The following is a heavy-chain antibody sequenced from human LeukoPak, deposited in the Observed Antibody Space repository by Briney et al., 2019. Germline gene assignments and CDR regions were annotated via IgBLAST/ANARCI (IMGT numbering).Heavy chain of an antibody. CDR3: AREAVYYDSSGYFDY. Sequence: GGSLRLSCAASGFIFSSYGMHWVRQAPGKGLEWVAFIRYDGSKKYYADSVKGRFTISRDNSKNTLYLQMNSLRAEDTAVYYCAREAVYYDSSGYFDYWGQGTLVTVSS. J-gene: IGHJ4*02. V-gene: IGHV3-30*02. D-gene: IGHD3-22*01. CDR1: GFIFSSYG. CDR2: IRYDGSKK.